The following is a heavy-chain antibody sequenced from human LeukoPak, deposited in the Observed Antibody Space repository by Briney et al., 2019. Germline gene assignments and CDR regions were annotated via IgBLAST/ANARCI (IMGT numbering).Heavy chain of an antibody. CDR2: IYYSGST. CDR3: ARGGSGTYLWWFDP. CDR1: GGSISSYY. D-gene: IGHD1-26*01. V-gene: IGHV4-59*01. Sequence: PSETLSLTCTVSGGSISSYYWSWIRQPPGKGLEWIGYIYYSGSTNYNPSLKSRVTIAVDTSKNQFSLKVSSVTAADTGVYYCARGGSGTYLWWFDPWGQGTLVAVSS. J-gene: IGHJ5*02.